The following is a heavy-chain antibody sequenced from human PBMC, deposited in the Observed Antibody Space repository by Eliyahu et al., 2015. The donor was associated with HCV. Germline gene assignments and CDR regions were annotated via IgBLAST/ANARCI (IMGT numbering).Heavy chain of an antibody. CDR2: IIPIFGTA. CDR3: ARDVGRVGC. Sequence: SWVRQAPGQGLEWMGGIIPIFGTANYAQKFQGRVTITADESTSTAYMELSSLRSEDTAVYYCARDVGRVGCWGQGTLVTVSS. V-gene: IGHV1-69*01. D-gene: IGHD1-26*01. J-gene: IGHJ4*02.